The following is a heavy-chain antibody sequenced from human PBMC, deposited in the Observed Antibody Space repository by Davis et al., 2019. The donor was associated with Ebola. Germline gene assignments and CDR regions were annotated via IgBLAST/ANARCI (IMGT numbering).Heavy chain of an antibody. Sequence: GGSLRLSCAASGFTFSSYSMNWVRQAPGKGLEWVSYISSSSSTIYYADSVKGRFTISRDNAKNSLYLQMNSLRAEDTAVYYCARESYYYGSGSSGYYGMDVWGQGTTVTVSS. CDR1: GFTFSSYS. CDR2: ISSSSSTI. CDR3: ARESYYYGSGSSGYYGMDV. J-gene: IGHJ6*02. D-gene: IGHD3-10*01. V-gene: IGHV3-48*01.